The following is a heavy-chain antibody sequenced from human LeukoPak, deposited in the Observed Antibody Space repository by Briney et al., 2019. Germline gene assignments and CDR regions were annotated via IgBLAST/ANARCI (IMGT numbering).Heavy chain of an antibody. CDR2: INHSGST. Sequence: SETLSLTCPVYGGSFSGYYWSWIRQPPGKGLEWIGEINHSGSTNYNPSLKSRVTISVDTSRNQFSLKLSSVTAADTAVYYCARGRELVPEDYWGQGTLVTVSS. CDR3: ARGRELVPEDY. CDR1: GGSFSGYY. V-gene: IGHV4-34*01. J-gene: IGHJ4*02. D-gene: IGHD1-26*01.